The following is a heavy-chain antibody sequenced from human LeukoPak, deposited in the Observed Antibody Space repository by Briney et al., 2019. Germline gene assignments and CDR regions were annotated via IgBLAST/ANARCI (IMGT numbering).Heavy chain of an antibody. D-gene: IGHD2-15*01. V-gene: IGHV5-51*01. CDR3: ARGSLASSGGSFFDY. Sequence: GESLKISCKSSGYSFTSYWIGWVRQMPGKGLEWMGIIYPGDSDTKYSPSFQGQVTISADKYISTAYLQWSSLKASDTAMYYCARGSLASSGGSFFDYWGQGTLVTVSS. CDR2: IYPGDSDT. CDR1: GYSFTSYW. J-gene: IGHJ4*02.